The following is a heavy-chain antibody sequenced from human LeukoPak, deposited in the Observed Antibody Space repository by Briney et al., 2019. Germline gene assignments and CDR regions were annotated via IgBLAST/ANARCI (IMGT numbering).Heavy chain of an antibody. J-gene: IGHJ5*02. V-gene: IGHV4-30-2*01. CDR3: VRDRYSSSWYWFDP. Sequence: SQTLSLTCAVSGGSISSGGYSWSWIRQPPGKGLEWIGYIYHSGSTYYNPSLKSRATISVDRSKNQFSLKLSSVTAADTAVYYCVRDRYSSSWYWFDPWGQGTLVTVSS. CDR1: GGSISSGGYS. D-gene: IGHD6-13*01. CDR2: IYHSGST.